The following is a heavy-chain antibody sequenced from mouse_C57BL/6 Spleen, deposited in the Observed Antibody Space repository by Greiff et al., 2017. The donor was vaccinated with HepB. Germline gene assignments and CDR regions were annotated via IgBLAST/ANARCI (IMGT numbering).Heavy chain of an antibody. Sequence: QVQLQQSGAELVRPGASVTLSCKASGYTFTDYEMHWVKQTPVHGLEWIGAIDPETGGTAYNQKFKGKARLTADKSSSTAYMELRSLTSEDSAVSYCTRGYYDLAWFAYWGQGTLVTVSA. CDR2: IDPETGGT. D-gene: IGHD2-4*01. CDR1: GYTFTDYE. J-gene: IGHJ3*01. CDR3: TRGYYDLAWFAY. V-gene: IGHV1-15*01.